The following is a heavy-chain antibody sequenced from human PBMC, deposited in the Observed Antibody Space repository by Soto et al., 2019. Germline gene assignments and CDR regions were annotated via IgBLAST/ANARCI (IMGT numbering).Heavy chain of an antibody. J-gene: IGHJ4*02. CDR1: VLTLKSYS. Sequence: LSFAASVLTLKSYSVSWFCPAPGKGLEWVSAMSGSGDSTYYADSVKGRFTISRDNSKNTLYLQMNSLRAEDTAVYYCAPDVLMVYEGDYRGQGTRVTVS. V-gene: IGHV3-23*01. D-gene: IGHD2-8*01. CDR2: MSGSGDST. CDR3: APDVLMVYEGDY.